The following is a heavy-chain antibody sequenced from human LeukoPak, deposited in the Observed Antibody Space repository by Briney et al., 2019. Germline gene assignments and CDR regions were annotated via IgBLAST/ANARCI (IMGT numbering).Heavy chain of an antibody. Sequence: NSSQTLSLTCSVSGGSISSGSYDWSWIRQPAGKGLEWIGRIYSSGSTNYNPSLMSRVSISVDTSKNQFSLKMTSVTAADTAVYYCARSRRGYSGYDYWGQGTLVTVSS. D-gene: IGHD5-12*01. CDR1: GGSISSGSYD. CDR2: IYSSGST. V-gene: IGHV4-61*02. J-gene: IGHJ4*02. CDR3: ARSRRGYSGYDY.